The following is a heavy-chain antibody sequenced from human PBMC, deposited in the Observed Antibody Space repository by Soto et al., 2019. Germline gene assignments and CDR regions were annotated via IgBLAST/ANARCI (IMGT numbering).Heavy chain of an antibody. D-gene: IGHD1-26*01. CDR3: AREVGATMIRWFDP. Sequence: LSLTCAISGDSVSTNSAAWNWIRQSPSRGLEWLGRTYYRSKWYNDYAVSVKSRITINPDTSKNQFSLQLNSVTPEDTAVYYCAREVGATMIRWFDPWGQGTLVTVSS. J-gene: IGHJ5*02. CDR1: GDSVSTNSAA. CDR2: TYYRSKWYN. V-gene: IGHV6-1*01.